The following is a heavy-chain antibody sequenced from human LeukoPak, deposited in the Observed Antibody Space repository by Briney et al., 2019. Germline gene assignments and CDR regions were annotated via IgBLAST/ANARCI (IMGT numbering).Heavy chain of an antibody. D-gene: IGHD4-11*01. J-gene: IGHJ4*02. CDR2: ISGSGGST. CDR1: GFTFSSYA. CDR3: AKDAQRGFDYSNSLKN. V-gene: IGHV3-23*01. Sequence: PGGSLRLSCAASGFTFSSYAMSWVRQAPGKGLEWVSAISGSGGSTYYADSVKGRFTISRDNSKNTLYLQMNSLRAEDTAVYYCAKDAQRGFDYSNSLKNWGQGTLVTVSS.